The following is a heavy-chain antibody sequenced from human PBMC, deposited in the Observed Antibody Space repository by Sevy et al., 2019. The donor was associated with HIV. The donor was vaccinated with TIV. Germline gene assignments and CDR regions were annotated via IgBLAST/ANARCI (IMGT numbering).Heavy chain of an antibody. CDR1: GGSISSYY. V-gene: IGHV4-59*01. D-gene: IGHD6-6*01. CDR2: IYYSGST. J-gene: IGHJ6*03. CDR3: ARGLYSSSLSYYYYYYRDV. Sequence: SETLSLTCTVSGGSISSYYWSWIRQPPGKGLEWIGYIYYSGSTNYNPSLKSRVTISVDTSENQFALKLSSVTGADTAVDYCARGLYSSSLSYYYYYYRDVWGKGTTVTVSS.